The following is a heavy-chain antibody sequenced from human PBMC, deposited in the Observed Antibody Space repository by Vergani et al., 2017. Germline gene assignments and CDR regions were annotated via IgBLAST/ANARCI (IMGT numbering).Heavy chain of an antibody. CDR3: ARDPSGYDFPYDAFDI. CDR1: GFTFSSYG. J-gene: IGHJ3*02. V-gene: IGHV3-33*01. Sequence: VQLVESGGGLVKPGGSLRLSCAASGFTFSSYGMHWVRQAPGKGLEWVAVIWYDGSNKYYADSVKGRFTISRDNSKNTLYLQMNSLRAEDTAVYYCARDPSGYDFPYDAFDIWGQGTMVTVSS. D-gene: IGHD5-12*01. CDR2: IWYDGSNK.